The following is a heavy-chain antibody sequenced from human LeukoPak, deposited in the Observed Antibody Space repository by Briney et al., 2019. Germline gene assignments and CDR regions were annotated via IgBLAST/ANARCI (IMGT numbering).Heavy chain of an antibody. V-gene: IGHV3-33*01. Sequence: GGSLRLSCAASGFTFSSYGMHWVRQAPGKGLEWVAVIWYDGSNKYYADSVKGRFTISRDNSKNTLYLQMSSLRAEDTAVYYCAREGGYCSSTSCYAWDYWGQGTLVTVSS. J-gene: IGHJ4*02. CDR3: AREGGYCSSTSCYAWDY. CDR1: GFTFSSYG. CDR2: IWYDGSNK. D-gene: IGHD2-2*01.